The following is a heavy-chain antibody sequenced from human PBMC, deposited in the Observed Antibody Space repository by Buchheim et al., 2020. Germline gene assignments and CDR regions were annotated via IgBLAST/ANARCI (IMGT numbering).Heavy chain of an antibody. Sequence: QVQLEQSGAEVKKPGSSVKVSCKASGGSVSSKTISWVRQAPGQGFVWMGGIVPMFGTPTYAENFRGRITISADRSTTTAYLELRTLASDDTAIYYWATNSSGWYTFWGQGT. V-gene: IGHV1-69*06. CDR2: IVPMFGTP. J-gene: IGHJ1*01. CDR1: GGSVSSKT. CDR3: ATNSSGWYTF. D-gene: IGHD6-19*01.